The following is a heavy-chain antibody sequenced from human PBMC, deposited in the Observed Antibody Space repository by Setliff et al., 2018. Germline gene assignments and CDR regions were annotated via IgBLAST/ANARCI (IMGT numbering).Heavy chain of an antibody. V-gene: IGHV1-18*01. J-gene: IGHJ4*02. D-gene: IGHD3-9*01. CDR1: GYTFISYG. CDR2: ISGYNGNT. Sequence: RASVKVSCKTSGYTFISYGISWVRQAPGQGLEWMGWISGYNGNTDYAQNFQGRVTMTADTSTSTAYMELRSLTSDDTAVYYCARDFIWGGLTGPDYWGQGTLVTVSS. CDR3: ARDFIWGGLTGPDY.